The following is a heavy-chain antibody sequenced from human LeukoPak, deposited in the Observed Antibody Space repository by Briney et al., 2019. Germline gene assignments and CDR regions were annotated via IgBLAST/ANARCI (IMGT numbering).Heavy chain of an antibody. CDR2: IIPIFGTA. CDR1: GGTFSSYA. J-gene: IGHJ4*02. Sequence: EASVKVSCKASGGTFSSYAISWVRQAPGQGLELMGGIIPIFGTANYAQKFQGRVTITADESTSTAYMELSSLRSEDTAVYYCARGTQVADIDYWGQETLVTVSS. D-gene: IGHD6-19*01. V-gene: IGHV1-69*13. CDR3: ARGTQVADIDY.